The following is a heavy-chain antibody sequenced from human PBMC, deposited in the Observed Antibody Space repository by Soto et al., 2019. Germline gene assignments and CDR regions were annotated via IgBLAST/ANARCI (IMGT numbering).Heavy chain of an antibody. V-gene: IGHV4-4*02. CDR1: GDSVSSPYY. CDR2: VFHTGTT. Sequence: QVQLQESGPGLVKPSGTLSLTCAVSGDSVSSPYYWCWVRQPTGKGLAWIGEVFHTGTTSYTPSLRSRVTISMDKSNNQFALDLSSVTAADTAVYYCARSAGWYAVHSWGPGTLVIVSS. J-gene: IGHJ4*02. CDR3: ARSAGWYAVHS. D-gene: IGHD6-19*01.